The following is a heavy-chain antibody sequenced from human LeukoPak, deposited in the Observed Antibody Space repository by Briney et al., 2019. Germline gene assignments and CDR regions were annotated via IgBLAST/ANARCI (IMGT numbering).Heavy chain of an antibody. CDR2: FDPEDGET. CDR1: GYTLTELS. CDR3: ATVSIFGVVIFYGMDV. V-gene: IGHV1-24*01. Sequence: ASVKVSFKVSGYTLTELSMHWVRQAPGKGLEWMGGFDPEDGETIYAQKFQGRVTMTEDTSTDTAYMELSSLRSEDTAVYYCATVSIFGVVIFYGMDVWGQGTTVTVSS. D-gene: IGHD3-3*01. J-gene: IGHJ6*02.